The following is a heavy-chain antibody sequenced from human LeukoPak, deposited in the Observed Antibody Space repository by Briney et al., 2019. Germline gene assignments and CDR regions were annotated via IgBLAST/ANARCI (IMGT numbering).Heavy chain of an antibody. CDR2: ISSSGSTI. D-gene: IGHD3-10*01. V-gene: IGHV3-48*03. J-gene: IGHJ6*03. CDR1: GFTFSSYE. Sequence: QPGGSLRLSCAASGFTFSSYEMNWVRQAPGKGLEWVSYISSSGSTIYYADSVKGRFTISRDNAKNSLYLQMNSLRAEDTAVYYCARDGTMVRGVSGPHYYYMDVWGKGTTVTVSS. CDR3: ARDGTMVRGVSGPHYYYMDV.